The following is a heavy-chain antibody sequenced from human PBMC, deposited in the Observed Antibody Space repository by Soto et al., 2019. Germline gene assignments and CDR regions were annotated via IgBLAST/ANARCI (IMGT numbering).Heavy chain of an antibody. D-gene: IGHD3-3*01. CDR3: ARDFGRFLGYGMDV. CDR1: GGSISSGGYY. CDR2: IYYSGST. Sequence: PAETLSLTCTVSGGSISSGGYYWSWIRQHPGKGLECIGYIYYSGSTYYNPSLKSRVTISVDTSKNQFSLKLSSVTAADTAVYYCARDFGRFLGYGMDVWGQGTTVTVSS. J-gene: IGHJ6*02. V-gene: IGHV4-31*03.